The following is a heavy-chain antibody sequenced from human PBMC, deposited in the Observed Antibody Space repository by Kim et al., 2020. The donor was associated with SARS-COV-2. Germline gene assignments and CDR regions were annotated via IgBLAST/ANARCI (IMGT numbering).Heavy chain of an antibody. CDR2: IYYSGST. CDR3: ARCFRGDYYDSGSGVWFDP. J-gene: IGHJ5*02. CDR1: GGSISSSSYY. D-gene: IGHD3-22*01. V-gene: IGHV4-39*01. Sequence: SETLSLTCTVSGGSISSSSYYWGWIRQPPGKGLEWIGSIYYSGSTYYNPSLKSRVTISVDTSKNQFSLKLSSVTAADTAVYYCARCFRGDYYDSGSGVWFDPWGQGTLVTVSS.